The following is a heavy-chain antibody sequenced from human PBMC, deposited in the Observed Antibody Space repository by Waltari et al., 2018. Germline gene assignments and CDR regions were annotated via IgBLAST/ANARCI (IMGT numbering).Heavy chain of an antibody. V-gene: IGHV5-51*01. CDR3: ARQEAAAGSDAFDI. D-gene: IGHD6-13*01. J-gene: IGHJ3*02. Sequence: EVQLVQSGAEVEKTGESLKISCTGSGYSFPSYWIGWVGQWPGKGLEWIGITYPGDSDPRYGPSFQGQVTISADKSISTSYLQWSSLKASDTAMYYCARQEAAAGSDAFDIWGQGTMVTVSS. CDR2: TYPGDSDP. CDR1: GYSFPSYW.